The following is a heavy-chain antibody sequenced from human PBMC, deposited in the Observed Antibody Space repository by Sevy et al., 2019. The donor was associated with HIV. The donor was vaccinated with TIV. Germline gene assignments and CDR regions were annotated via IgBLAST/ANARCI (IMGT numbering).Heavy chain of an antibody. D-gene: IGHD3-22*01. V-gene: IGHV4-4*07. CDR2: IYTSGST. Sequence: SETLSLTCTVSGGSISSYYWSWIRQPAGKGLEWIGRIYTSGSTNYNPSLKSRVTMSVDTSKNQFSLKLSSVTAADTAVHYCARGRGVIVVAKAFDPWGQGTLVTVSS. CDR3: ARGRGVIVVAKAFDP. CDR1: GGSISSYY. J-gene: IGHJ5*02.